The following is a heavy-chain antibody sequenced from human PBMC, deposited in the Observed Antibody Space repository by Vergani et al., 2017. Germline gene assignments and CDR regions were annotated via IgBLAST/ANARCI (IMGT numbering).Heavy chain of an antibody. V-gene: IGHV3-30*03. CDR3: ARGVGAA. CDR2: ISYDGSNK. CDR1: GFTFSSYG. J-gene: IGHJ4*02. D-gene: IGHD6-13*01. Sequence: QVQLVESGGGVVQPGRSLRLSCAASGFTFSSYGMHWVRQAPGKGLEWVAVISYDGSNKYYADSVKGRFTISRDNSKNSLYLQMNSLRAEDTAVYYCARGVGAAWGQGTLVTVSS.